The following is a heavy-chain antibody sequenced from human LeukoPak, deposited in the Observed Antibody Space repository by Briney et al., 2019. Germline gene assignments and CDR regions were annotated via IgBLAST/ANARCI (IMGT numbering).Heavy chain of an antibody. Sequence: RGSLRLSCAASGFTFSSNAMNWVRQAPGKGLEWVSGITGSGDSTYYADSVKGRFTISRDNSKNTVYLQMNSLRVEDTAVYHCGKERYGSSSVVDYWGHGTLVTVST. CDR1: GFTFSSNA. V-gene: IGHV3-23*01. CDR3: GKERYGSSSVVDY. CDR2: ITGSGDST. D-gene: IGHD6-6*01. J-gene: IGHJ4*01.